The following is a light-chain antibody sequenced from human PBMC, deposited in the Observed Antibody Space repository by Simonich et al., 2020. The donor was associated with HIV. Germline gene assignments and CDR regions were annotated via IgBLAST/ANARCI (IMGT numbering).Light chain of an antibody. J-gene: IGLJ2*01. CDR2: GNS. CDR1: SSNIGAGYD. V-gene: IGLV1-40*01. Sequence: QSVLTQPPSVSGAPGQRVTISCPGSSSNIGAGYDVHWYQQLPGTAPKLLIYGNSNRPSGGPDRFSGSKSGTSASLAITGLQAEDEADYYCQSYDSSHVVFGGGTKLTVL. CDR3: QSYDSSHVV.